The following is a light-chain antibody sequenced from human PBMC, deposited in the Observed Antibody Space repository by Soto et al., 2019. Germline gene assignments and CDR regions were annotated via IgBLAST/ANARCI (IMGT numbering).Light chain of an antibody. J-gene: IGKJ2*01. CDR2: AAS. CDR1: QSISSY. V-gene: IGKV1-39*01. CDR3: QQSYSTPST. Sequence: DIQMTQSPSSLSASVGDRVTITCRASQSISSYLNWYQQKPGKAPKLLIYAASSLQSGVPSRFSGSGSGTDFTLTISFLQPEDFATYYCQQSYSTPSTFGQGTKVDIK.